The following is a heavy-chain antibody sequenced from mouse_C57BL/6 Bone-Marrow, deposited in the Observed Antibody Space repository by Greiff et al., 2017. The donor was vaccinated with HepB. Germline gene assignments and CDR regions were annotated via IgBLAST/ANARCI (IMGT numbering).Heavy chain of an antibody. J-gene: IGHJ4*01. CDR2: IYPGDGDT. Sequence: VMLVESGPELVKPGASVKISCKASGYAFSSSWMNWVKQRPGKGLEWIGRIYPGDGDTNYNGKFKGKATLTADKSSSTAYMQLGSLTSEDSAVYFCARGDVWYQGYYAMDYWGQGTSVTVSS. CDR3: ARGDVWYQGYYAMDY. V-gene: IGHV1-82*01. D-gene: IGHD2-10*02. CDR1: GYAFSSSW.